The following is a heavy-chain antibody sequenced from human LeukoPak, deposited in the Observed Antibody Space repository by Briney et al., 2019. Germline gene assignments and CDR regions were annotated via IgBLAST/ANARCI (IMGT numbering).Heavy chain of an antibody. D-gene: IGHD2-15*01. Sequence: PSETLSLTCAVSGYSISSGYYWGWIRQPSGKGLEWIGSIYHSGSTYYNPSLKSRVTISVDTSKNQFSLKLSSVTAADTAVYYCAGYCSGGSCYPGHFDYWGQGTLVTVSS. CDR2: IYHSGST. CDR3: AGYCSGGSCYPGHFDY. J-gene: IGHJ4*02. V-gene: IGHV4-38-2*01. CDR1: GYSISSGYY.